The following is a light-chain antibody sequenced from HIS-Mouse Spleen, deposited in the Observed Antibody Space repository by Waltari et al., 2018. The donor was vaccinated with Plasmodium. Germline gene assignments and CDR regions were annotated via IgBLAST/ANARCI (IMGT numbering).Light chain of an antibody. J-gene: IGKJ3*01. CDR3: QQYNNWSFT. Sequence: EIVITQSPAPLSVSPREKATLSCRASQSVSSNLAWYQQTPGQAPGLLIYGASTRATGIPARFSGSGSGTEFTLTISSLQSEDFAVYYCQQYNNWSFTFGPGTKVDIK. V-gene: IGKV3-15*01. CDR2: GAS. CDR1: QSVSSN.